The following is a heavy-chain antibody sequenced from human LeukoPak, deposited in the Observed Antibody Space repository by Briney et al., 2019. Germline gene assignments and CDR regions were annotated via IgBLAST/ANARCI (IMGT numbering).Heavy chain of an antibody. J-gene: IGHJ4*02. D-gene: IGHD5-18*01. CDR1: GFTFSSYA. CDR2: VSSSGGST. Sequence: GGSLRLSCAASGFTFSSYAMSWVRQAPGKGLEWVSAVSSSGGSTNYADYVKGQFTISRDNSKNTVYLHMNNLRAEDTAVYYCAKEGRKTGNTYGYEFDCWGQGTLVTVSS. CDR3: AKEGRKTGNTYGYEFDC. V-gene: IGHV3-23*01.